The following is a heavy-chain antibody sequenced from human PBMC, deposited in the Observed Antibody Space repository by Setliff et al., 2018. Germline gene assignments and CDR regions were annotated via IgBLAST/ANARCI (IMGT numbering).Heavy chain of an antibody. J-gene: IGHJ4*02. CDR1: GGTFSSYA. CDR2: IIPILGIA. Sequence: SVKVSCKASGGTFSSYAISWVRQAPGQGLEWMGGIIPILGIANYAQKFQGRVTITADKSTSTAYMGLSSLRSENTAVYYCARGVYCSGGSCEGNDYWGQGTLVTVSS. V-gene: IGHV1-69*10. CDR3: ARGVYCSGGSCEGNDY. D-gene: IGHD2-15*01.